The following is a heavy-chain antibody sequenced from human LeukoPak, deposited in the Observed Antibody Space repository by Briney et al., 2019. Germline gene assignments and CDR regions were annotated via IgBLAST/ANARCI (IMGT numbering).Heavy chain of an antibody. CDR3: ARDRLSQLRYFDWLPHLDAFDI. Sequence: PGGSLRLSCAASGFTFSSYSMNWVRQAPGKGLEWVSSISSSSSYIYHADSVKGRFTISRDNAKNSLYLQMNSLRAEDTAVYYCARDRLSQLRYFDWLPHLDAFDIWGQGTMVTVSS. D-gene: IGHD3-9*01. V-gene: IGHV3-21*01. CDR1: GFTFSSYS. J-gene: IGHJ3*02. CDR2: ISSSSSYI.